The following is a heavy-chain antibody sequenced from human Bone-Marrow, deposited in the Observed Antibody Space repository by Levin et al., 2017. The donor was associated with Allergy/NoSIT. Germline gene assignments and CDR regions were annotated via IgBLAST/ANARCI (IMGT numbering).Heavy chain of an antibody. CDR1: GGSINSNTYY. CDR2: INYSGNA. D-gene: IGHD3-22*01. J-gene: IGHJ4*02. V-gene: IGHV4-30-4*01. CDR3: ARVHYYDSSGYYYYLDS. Sequence: SETLSLTCTVSGGSINSNTYYWSWIRQPPGKGLEWVGYINYSGNAYYNPSLKSRVAISVDTSKNQFSLKLTSVTASDTAVYYCARVHYYDSSGYYYYLDSWGQGALVTVSS.